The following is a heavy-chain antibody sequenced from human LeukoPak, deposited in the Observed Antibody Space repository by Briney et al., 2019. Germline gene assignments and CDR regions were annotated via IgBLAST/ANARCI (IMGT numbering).Heavy chain of an antibody. D-gene: IGHD2-2*01. J-gene: IGHJ4*02. V-gene: IGHV3-23*01. CDR1: GFTFSSYA. CDR3: AKGISSTSCFDY. Sequence: GGSPRLSCAAAGFTFSSYAMSWVRQAPGKGLEWVSGISGSGGSTYYADSVKGRFTISRDNSKNTLYLQMNSLRAEDTAVYYCAKGISSTSCFDYWGQGTLVTVSS. CDR2: ISGSGGST.